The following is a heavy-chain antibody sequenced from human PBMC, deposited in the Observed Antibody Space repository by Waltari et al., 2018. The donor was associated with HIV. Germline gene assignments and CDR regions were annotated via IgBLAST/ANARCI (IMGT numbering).Heavy chain of an antibody. V-gene: IGHV3-7*01. CDR3: ARGFLWFGERYYYYGMDV. Sequence: EVQLVESGGGLVWTGGSLRLSCAASGFTFSRSLMSWVRQALGTGLEWVVNIKQDGREKYYVDSVKGRFTIARDNAKNSLYLQMNSLRAEDTAVYYCARGFLWFGERYYYYGMDVWGQGTTVTVSS. D-gene: IGHD3-10*01. CDR2: IKQDGREK. CDR1: GFTFSRSL. J-gene: IGHJ6*02.